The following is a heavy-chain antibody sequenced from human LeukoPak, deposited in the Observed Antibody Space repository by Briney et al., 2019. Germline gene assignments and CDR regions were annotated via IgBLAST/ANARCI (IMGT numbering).Heavy chain of an antibody. Sequence: GGSLRLSCAASGFTFRNYWMSWVRQAPGKGLEWVANIRGDGREKNYVDSVKGRFTISRDNPKNSLYLQMDSPRAEDTAVYYCARFGYADGMDVWGQGTTVTASS. CDR2: IRGDGREK. J-gene: IGHJ6*02. CDR3: ARFGYADGMDV. D-gene: IGHD5-18*01. V-gene: IGHV3-7*04. CDR1: GFTFRNYW.